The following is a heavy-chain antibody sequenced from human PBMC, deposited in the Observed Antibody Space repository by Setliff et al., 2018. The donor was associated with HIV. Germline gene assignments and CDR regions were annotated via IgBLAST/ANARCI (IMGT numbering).Heavy chain of an antibody. J-gene: IGHJ3*02. V-gene: IGHV4-38-2*02. CDR1: GYSISSGYY. CDR3: ARGTTLNVVPDAFDI. Sequence: PSETLSLTCTVTGYSISSGYYWAWIRQPPGKGLEWIGYIYHAGNTYYNPSLKSRVTISVDTSRNQISLRLNSLTAADTAVYYCARGTTLNVVPDAFDIWGQGTMVTVSS. CDR2: IYHAGNT. D-gene: IGHD4-4*01.